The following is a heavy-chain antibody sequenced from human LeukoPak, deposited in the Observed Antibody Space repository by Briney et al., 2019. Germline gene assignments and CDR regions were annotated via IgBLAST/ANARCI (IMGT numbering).Heavy chain of an antibody. CDR2: ISGSGGTT. CDR1: GFTFSSYA. Sequence: GGSLRLSCAASGFTFSSYAMSWVRQAPEKGLEWVSSISGSGGTTYYADSVKGRFTISRDNSKNTLYLQMNSLRAEDTAVYHCAKVHDSSGYTHFYYWGQGTLVTVSS. CDR3: AKVHDSSGYTHFYY. J-gene: IGHJ4*02. V-gene: IGHV3-23*01. D-gene: IGHD3-22*01.